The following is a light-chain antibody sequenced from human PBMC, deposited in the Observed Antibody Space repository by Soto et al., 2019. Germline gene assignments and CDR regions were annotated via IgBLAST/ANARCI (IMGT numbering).Light chain of an antibody. Sequence: DIQMTQSPSSLSASVGDTVTITCRASQSITNYLTWFQQKPGKAPSLLIFAAGNLQDGVPSRFSGSGSGRDFSLTISSLQPEDFATYYRQQSYDMPWTFGQGTTGDIK. CDR1: QSITNY. CDR3: QQSYDMPWT. V-gene: IGKV1-39*01. CDR2: AAG. J-gene: IGKJ1*01.